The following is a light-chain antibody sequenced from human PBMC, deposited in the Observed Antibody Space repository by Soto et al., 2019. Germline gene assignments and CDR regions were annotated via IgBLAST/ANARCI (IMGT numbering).Light chain of an antibody. V-gene: IGLV1-44*01. CDR3: AAWDDSLDAAV. CDR2: TND. J-gene: IGLJ7*01. CDR1: GSNIGINP. Sequence: QSVLSQPPSASGTPGQRVTISCSGSGSNIGINPVTWYQQLPGTAPKLLIYTNDQRPSGVPDRFSGSKSGTSASLAISGLQSEDEADYYCAAWDDSLDAAVFGGVTQLTVL.